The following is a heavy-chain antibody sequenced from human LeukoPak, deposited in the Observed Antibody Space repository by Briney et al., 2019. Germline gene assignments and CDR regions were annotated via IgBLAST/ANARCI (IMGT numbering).Heavy chain of an antibody. V-gene: IGHV3-23*01. CDR3: AKVPYYDFWSGPDY. D-gene: IGHD3-3*01. Sequence: GGSLRLSCAAPGFTFSSYAMSWVRQAPGKGLEWVSAISGSGGRTYYADSVKGRFTISRDNSKNTLYLQMNSLRAEDTAVYYCAKVPYYDFWSGPDYWGQGTLVTVSS. CDR1: GFTFSSYA. J-gene: IGHJ4*02. CDR2: ISGSGGRT.